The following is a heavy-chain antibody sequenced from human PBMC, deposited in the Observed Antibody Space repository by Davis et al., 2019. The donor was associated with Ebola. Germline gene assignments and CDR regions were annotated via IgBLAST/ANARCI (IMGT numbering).Heavy chain of an antibody. J-gene: IGHJ4*02. D-gene: IGHD6-19*01. V-gene: IGHV3-11*06. CDR3: ARERYSSGWYYFDY. Sequence: GRFTISRDNAKNSLYLQMNSLRDEDTAVYYCARERYSSGWYYFDYWGQGTLVTVSS.